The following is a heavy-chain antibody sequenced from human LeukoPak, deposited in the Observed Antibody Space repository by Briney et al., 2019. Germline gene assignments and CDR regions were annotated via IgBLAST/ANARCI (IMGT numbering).Heavy chain of an antibody. CDR2: ISWNSGSI. CDR3: ARDPQRLHYYDSSGANWFDP. CDR1: GFTFDDYA. Sequence: PGRSLRLSCAASGFTFDDYAMHWVRQAPGKGLEWVSGISWNSGSIGYADSVKGRFTISRDNAKNSLYLQMNSLRAEDTAVYYCARDPQRLHYYDSSGANWFDPWGLGTLVTVSS. V-gene: IGHV3-9*01. J-gene: IGHJ5*02. D-gene: IGHD3-22*01.